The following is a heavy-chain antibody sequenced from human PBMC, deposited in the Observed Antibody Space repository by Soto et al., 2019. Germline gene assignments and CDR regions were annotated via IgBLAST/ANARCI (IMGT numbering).Heavy chain of an antibody. CDR3: AKGSVKYYDSSGYSDY. V-gene: IGHV3-23*01. J-gene: IGHJ4*02. D-gene: IGHD3-22*01. CDR1: GFTFSSYA. Sequence: GSSLRLSCAASGFTFSSYAMSWVLQATGKGLEWVSTISGSDGRTYYADSVKGLFTVSRDNSKNTLYLQMKSLRAEDTAVYYCAKGSVKYYDSSGYSDYWGQGTRVTVSS. CDR2: ISGSDGRT.